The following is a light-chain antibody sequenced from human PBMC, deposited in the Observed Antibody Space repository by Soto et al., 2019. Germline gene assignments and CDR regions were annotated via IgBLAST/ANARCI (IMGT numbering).Light chain of an antibody. CDR1: QNVTSY. CDR2: KAS. J-gene: IGKJ1*01. CDR3: QHYNSYSEA. Sequence: DIQMTQSPSTLSASTGDRVSITCRASQNVTSYLAWYQHKSGRAPKLLIYKASTLKSGVPSRFSGSGSGTEFTLTISSLQPDDFATYYCQHYNSYSEAFGQGTKVDIK. V-gene: IGKV1-5*03.